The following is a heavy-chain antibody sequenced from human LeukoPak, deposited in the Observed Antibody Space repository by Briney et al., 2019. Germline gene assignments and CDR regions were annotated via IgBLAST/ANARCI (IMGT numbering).Heavy chain of an antibody. CDR3: ARNTYYDFWSGYYTVGLGAEXVAGMDV. CDR2: INHSGST. V-gene: IGHV4-34*01. CDR1: GGSFSGYY. J-gene: IGHJ6*02. Sequence: PSETLSLTCAVYGGSFSGYYWSWIRQPPGKGLEWIGEINHSGSTNYNPSLKSRVTISVDTSKNQFSLKLSSVTAADTAVYYCARNTYYDFWSGYYTVGLGAEXVAGMDVWGQGTTVTVSS. D-gene: IGHD3-3*01.